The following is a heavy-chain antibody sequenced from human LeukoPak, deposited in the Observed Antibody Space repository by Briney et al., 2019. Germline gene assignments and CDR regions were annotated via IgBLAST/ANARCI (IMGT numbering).Heavy chain of an antibody. CDR3: AADGYSRDYYFDY. V-gene: IGHV1-69*13. CDR1: GGTFSSYA. D-gene: IGHD6-13*01. Sequence: ASVKVSCKASGGTFSSYAISWVRQAPGQGLEWMGGIIPIFGTATYAQKFQGRVTITADESTSTAYMELSSLRSEDTAVYYCAADGYSRDYYFDYWGQGTLVTVSS. J-gene: IGHJ4*02. CDR2: IIPIFGTA.